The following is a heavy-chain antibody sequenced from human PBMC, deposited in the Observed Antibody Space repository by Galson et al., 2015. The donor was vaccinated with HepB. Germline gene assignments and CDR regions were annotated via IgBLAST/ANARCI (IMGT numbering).Heavy chain of an antibody. D-gene: IGHD6-13*01. V-gene: IGHV3-33*01. CDR2: IKYDGNNK. Sequence: SLRLSCAVSGFTLSSSGMNWVRQAPGKGLEWVAVIKYDGNNKYYADSVKGRFTISRDNSKNTLYLQMNSLRAEDTAVYYCARDYASSWYFNHYYGMDVWGQGTTVTVSS. CDR1: GFTLSSSG. CDR3: ARDYASSWYFNHYYGMDV. J-gene: IGHJ6*02.